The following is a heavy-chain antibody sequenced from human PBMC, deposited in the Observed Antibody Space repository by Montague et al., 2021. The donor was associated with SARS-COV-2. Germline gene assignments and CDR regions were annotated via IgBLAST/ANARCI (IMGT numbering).Heavy chain of an antibody. CDR2: IFYNGST. V-gene: IGHV4-59*01. J-gene: IGHJ5*01. CDR1: FGSISTYY. CDR3: ARQDAWAYCGDECYRGWFDS. Sequence: SETLSLTCTVSFGSISTYYWSWIRQPPGKGLGWIGFIFYNGSTKYNPSLKRRVSISLDTSRNQFSLKLSSVTAADTAVYYCARQDAWAYCGDECYRGWFDSWDQGTLVTVSS. D-gene: IGHD2-21*01.